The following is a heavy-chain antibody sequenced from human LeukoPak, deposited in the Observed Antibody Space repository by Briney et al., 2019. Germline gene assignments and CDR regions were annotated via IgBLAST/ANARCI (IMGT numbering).Heavy chain of an antibody. CDR1: GGSISSGSYY. D-gene: IGHD6-19*01. CDR3: ARYDVGWYYFDY. V-gene: IGHV4-61*02. CDR2: VYSTGST. Sequence: SETLSLTCTVYGGSISSGSYYWSWIRQPAGKGLEWIGRVYSTGSTNYNPSLKSRVTISVDTSKNQFSLKLSSVTAADTAAYYCARYDVGWYYFDYWGQGTLVTVSS. J-gene: IGHJ4*02.